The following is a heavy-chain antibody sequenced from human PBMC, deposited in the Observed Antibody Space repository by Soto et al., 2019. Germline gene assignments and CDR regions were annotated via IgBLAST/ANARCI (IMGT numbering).Heavy chain of an antibody. Sequence: SLRLSCEASGFNFDNYAMHWVRQAPGKGLEWVSGISWDTDNIDYADSVKGRFTISRDNAKNSLYLQMNSLRAEDTAVYYCARDLEVWGRVDWSYSSSWYRRYPWFDPWGQGTLVTVSS. D-gene: IGHD6-13*01. CDR2: ISWDTDNI. J-gene: IGHJ5*02. CDR3: ARDLEVWGRVDWSYSSSWYRRYPWFDP. CDR1: GFNFDNYA. V-gene: IGHV3-9*01.